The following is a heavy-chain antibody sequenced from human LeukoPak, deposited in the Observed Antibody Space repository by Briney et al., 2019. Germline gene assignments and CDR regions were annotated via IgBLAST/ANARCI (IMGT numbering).Heavy chain of an antibody. J-gene: IGHJ4*02. CDR2: ISGSGGIT. CDR3: AKDPPATYYYDSSGLKDFDF. Sequence: GGSLRLSCAASGFTFSSYAMSWVRQAPGKGLEWVSAISGSGGITHYADSVKGRFTISRDNSKNTLYLQMNSLRAEDTAVYYCAKDPPATYYYDSSGLKDFDFWGQGILVTVTS. V-gene: IGHV3-23*01. D-gene: IGHD3-22*01. CDR1: GFTFSSYA.